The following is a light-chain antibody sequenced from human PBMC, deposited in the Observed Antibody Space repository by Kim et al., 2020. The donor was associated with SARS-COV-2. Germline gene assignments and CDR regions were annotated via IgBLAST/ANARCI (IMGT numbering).Light chain of an antibody. J-gene: IGKJ2*01. CDR2: GAS. V-gene: IGKV3-20*01. CDR1: QTVSSSY. Sequence: EIVLTQSPGTLSLSPGERATLSCRASQTVSSSYLAWYQQKPGQAPRLLIYGASSRATGMPDRFSGSGSGTDFTLTISRLEPEDFAVYYCQQYSSSPYTFGQGTKLEI. CDR3: QQYSSSPYT.